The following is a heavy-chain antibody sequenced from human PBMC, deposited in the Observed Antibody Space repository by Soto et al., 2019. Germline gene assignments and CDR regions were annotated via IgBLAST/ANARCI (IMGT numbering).Heavy chain of an antibody. Sequence: GGSLRLSCAASGFIFSNHAMVWVRQAPGKGLESISSISGSDGRTYYKDSVKGRFTISRDNSKNTLYLQMNSLRAEDTAVYYCGRIPRSSITIFGVVNSPFDSWGQGTLVTVSS. J-gene: IGHJ4*02. CDR3: GRIPRSSITIFGVVNSPFDS. CDR1: GFIFSNHA. CDR2: ISGSDGRT. V-gene: IGHV3-23*01. D-gene: IGHD3-3*01.